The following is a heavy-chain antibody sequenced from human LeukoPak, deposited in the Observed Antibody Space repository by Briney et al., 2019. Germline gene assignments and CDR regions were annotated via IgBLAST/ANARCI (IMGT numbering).Heavy chain of an antibody. CDR1: GFTFSSYG. Sequence: HPGGSLRLSCAASGFTFSSYGMTWVRQAPGKGLEWVSAISGSGGSTYYADSVKGRFTISRDNSKNTLYLQMNSLRAEDTAVYYCAKDVPDDYYDSSGYSRGAFDVWGQGTMVTVSS. D-gene: IGHD3-22*01. CDR2: ISGSGGST. V-gene: IGHV3-23*01. J-gene: IGHJ3*01. CDR3: AKDVPDDYYDSSGYSRGAFDV.